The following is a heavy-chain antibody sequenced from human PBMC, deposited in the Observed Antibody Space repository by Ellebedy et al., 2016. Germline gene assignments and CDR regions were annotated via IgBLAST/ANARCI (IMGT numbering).Heavy chain of an antibody. CDR3: ARERRPYNWNYYSY. CDR2: INSDGTIT. Sequence: GGSLRLXXAASRFTFSSYWMHWVRQAPGKGLVWVSRINSDGTITTYADSVKGRFTISRDNAKNTLYLQVNSLRAEDTAVYYCARERRPYNWNYYSYWGQGTLVTVSS. J-gene: IGHJ4*02. D-gene: IGHD1-7*01. CDR1: RFTFSSYW. V-gene: IGHV3-74*01.